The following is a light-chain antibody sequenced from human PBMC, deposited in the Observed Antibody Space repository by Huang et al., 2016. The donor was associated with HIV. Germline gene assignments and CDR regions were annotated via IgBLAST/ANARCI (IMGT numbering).Light chain of an antibody. CDR3: QQLHSYPIT. V-gene: IGKV1-13*02. CDR1: QDIGTS. CDR2: GAS. Sequence: AVQLTQSPSSLSASVGDTVIISCRASQDIGTSVAWYQQKTGRAPKLLISGASTLHTGVPSRFSGDSAGTYFTLFISNLQPEDFATYYCQQLHSYPITFGQGTRLDIK. J-gene: IGKJ5*01.